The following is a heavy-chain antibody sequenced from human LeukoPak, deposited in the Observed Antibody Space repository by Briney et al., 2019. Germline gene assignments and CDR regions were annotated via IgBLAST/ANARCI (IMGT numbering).Heavy chain of an antibody. CDR2: IYYSGST. CDR1: GGSISSYY. D-gene: IGHD3-22*01. CDR3: ARYYYDSSGYFALSV. V-gene: IGHV4-59*08. Sequence: SETLSLTCTASGGSISSYYWSWIRQPPGKGLEWIGYIYYSGSTNYNPSLKSRVTISVDTSKNQFSLKLSSVTAADTAVYYCARYYYDSSGYFALSVWGQGTMVTVSS. J-gene: IGHJ3*01.